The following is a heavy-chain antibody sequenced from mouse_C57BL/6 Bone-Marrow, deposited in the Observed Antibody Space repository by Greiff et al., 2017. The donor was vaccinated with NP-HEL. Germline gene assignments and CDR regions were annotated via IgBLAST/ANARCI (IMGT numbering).Heavy chain of an antibody. CDR2: GQGLEWIG. D-gene: IGHD1-1*01. CDR3: SEDSAVYYCALILITTAGGYFDV. V-gene: IGHV1-87*01. J-gene: IGHJ1*03. CDR1: YTFSRRVH. Sequence: VQLQQSGPELARPWASVKISCQAFYTFSRRVHFAIRDTNYWMQWVKQRPGQGLEWIGAIYPGNGDTSYNQKFKGKATLTADKSSSTAYMQLSSLTSEDSAVYYCALILITTAGGYFDVWGTGTTVTVSS.